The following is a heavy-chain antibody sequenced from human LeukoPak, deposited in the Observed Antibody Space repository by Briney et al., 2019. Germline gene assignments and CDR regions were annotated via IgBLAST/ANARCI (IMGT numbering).Heavy chain of an antibody. J-gene: IGHJ3*02. CDR2: IYSGGGT. CDR3: ARGEDTAKNAFDI. V-gene: IGHV3-53*01. D-gene: IGHD5-18*01. Sequence: GGSLRLSCTASGFSVSSNYMSWFRQAPGRGLEWVSTIYSGGGTYYADSVKGRFTISRDNSKNTLYLQMNSLRAEDTAVYYCARGEDTAKNAFDIWGQGTLVTVSS. CDR1: GFSVSSNY.